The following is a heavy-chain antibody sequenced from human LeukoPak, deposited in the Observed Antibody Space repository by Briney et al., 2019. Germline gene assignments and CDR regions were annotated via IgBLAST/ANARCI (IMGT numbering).Heavy chain of an antibody. Sequence: ASVKVSCKASGYTFTSYGISWVRQAPGQGLEWMGWISAYNGNTNYAQKFQGRVTITADESTSTAYMELSSLRSEDTAVYYCARDLLTGTTDYWGQGTLVTVSS. CDR2: ISAYNGNT. CDR1: GYTFTSYG. CDR3: ARDLLTGTTDY. D-gene: IGHD1-20*01. V-gene: IGHV1-18*01. J-gene: IGHJ4*02.